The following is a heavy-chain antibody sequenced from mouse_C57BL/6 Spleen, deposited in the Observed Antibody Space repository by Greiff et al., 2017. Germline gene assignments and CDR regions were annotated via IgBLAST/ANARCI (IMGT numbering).Heavy chain of an antibody. CDR1: GYTFTSYW. J-gene: IGHJ4*01. V-gene: IGHV1-53*01. CDR3: ARRGMDY. CDR2: INPSNGGT. Sequence: QVQLLQPGTELVKPGASMKLSCKASGYTFTSYWMHWVQQRPGQGLEWIGYINPSNGGTNYNENFKSKSTLTVDKSSSTAYMHLSSLTSEDSAVYYCARRGMDYWGQGTSVTVSA.